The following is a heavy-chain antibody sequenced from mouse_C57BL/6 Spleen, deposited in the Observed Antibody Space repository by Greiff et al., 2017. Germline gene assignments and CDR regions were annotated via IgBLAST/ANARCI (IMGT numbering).Heavy chain of an antibody. CDR3: ASYGSSLSWYFDV. CDR1: GFSLTSYG. V-gene: IGHV2-2*01. J-gene: IGHJ1*03. CDR2: IWRGGST. D-gene: IGHD1-1*01. Sequence: VQLQQSGPGLVQPSQSLSITCTVSGFSLTSYGVHWVRQSPGKGLEWLGVIWRGGSTDYNAAFISRLSISKDNSKRQVFFTMNSLQADDTAIYYCASYGSSLSWYFDVWGTGTTVTVSS.